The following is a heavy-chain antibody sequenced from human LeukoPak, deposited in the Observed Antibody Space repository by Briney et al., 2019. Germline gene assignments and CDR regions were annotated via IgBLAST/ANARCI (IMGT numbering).Heavy chain of an antibody. CDR3: ARALTYYYDSSGYYYGYYFDY. V-gene: IGHV4-30-2*01. Sequence: SETLSLTCAVSGGSISSGGYSWSWIRQPPGKGLEWIGYIYHSGSTYYNPSLKSRVTISVDRSKNQFSLKLSSVTAADTAVYYCARALTYYYDSSGYYYGYYFDYWGQGTLVTVSS. CDR2: IYHSGST. J-gene: IGHJ4*02. D-gene: IGHD3-22*01. CDR1: GGSISSGGYS.